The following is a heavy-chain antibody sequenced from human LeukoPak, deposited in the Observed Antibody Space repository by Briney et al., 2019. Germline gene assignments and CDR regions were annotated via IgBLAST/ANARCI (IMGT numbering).Heavy chain of an antibody. CDR2: IYPGDSDT. Sequence: GQSLKISCKGSGYSFTNYWIGWVRQTPVKGLEWMGIIYPGDSDTRYSPSFQGQVTISADRSINTAYLQWSSLKASDAAMYYCARQADSSAYDYWGQGTLVTVSS. V-gene: IGHV5-51*01. J-gene: IGHJ4*02. D-gene: IGHD6-19*01. CDR3: ARQADSSAYDY. CDR1: GYSFTNYW.